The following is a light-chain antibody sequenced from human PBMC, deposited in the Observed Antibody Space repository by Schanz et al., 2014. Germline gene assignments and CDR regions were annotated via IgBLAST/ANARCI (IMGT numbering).Light chain of an antibody. Sequence: EIVLTQSPGSLSLSPGEGVTLSCRASQSVTSNYLAWYQQNPGQAPRLLIYGASNRATGIPDRFSGSGSGTDFTLTISRLEPEDFATYYCQQYNSYPWTFGQGTKVEIK. CDR2: GAS. V-gene: IGKV3-20*01. J-gene: IGKJ1*01. CDR3: QQYNSYPWT. CDR1: QSVTSNY.